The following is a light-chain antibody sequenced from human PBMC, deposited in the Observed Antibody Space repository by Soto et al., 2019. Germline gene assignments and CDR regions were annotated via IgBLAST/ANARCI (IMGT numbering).Light chain of an antibody. CDR1: QSVSSRS. V-gene: IGKV3-20*01. CDR2: VAS. Sequence: ETVLTQSPGSLSLSLGDRATLSCRASQSVSSRSLAWYQQKPGQAPRLLIYVASSRATGIPDRFSGSGSGTDFSLTISRLEPEDFAVYYCQQYERGFTFGPGTKVDIK. CDR3: QQYERGFT. J-gene: IGKJ3*01.